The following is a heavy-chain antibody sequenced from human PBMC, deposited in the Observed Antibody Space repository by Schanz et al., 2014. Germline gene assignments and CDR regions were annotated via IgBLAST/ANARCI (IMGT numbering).Heavy chain of an antibody. V-gene: IGHV3-23*01. J-gene: IGHJ4*02. CDR1: GVTFSSYA. CDR3: AKDQGSYGSGSYSYFDY. CDR2: ISGSGAST. Sequence: EVQLLESGGTVVQPGGSLRLSCVASGVTFSSYAMSWVRQASGKGLEWVSAISGSGASTYYADSVKGRFTISRDNSKNTLYLQMNSLRAEDTAVYYCAKDQGSYGSGSYSYFDYWGQGTLATVSS. D-gene: IGHD3-10*01.